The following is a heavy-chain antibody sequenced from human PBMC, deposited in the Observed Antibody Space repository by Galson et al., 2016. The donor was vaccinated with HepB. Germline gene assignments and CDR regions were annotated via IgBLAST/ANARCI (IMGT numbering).Heavy chain of an antibody. CDR1: GDSVSSNSVN. V-gene: IGHV6-1*01. J-gene: IGHJ2*01. D-gene: IGHD6-13*01. CDR2: TYYRSKWYN. Sequence: CAISGDSVSSNSVNWNWIRQSPSRGLEWLGRTYYRSKWYNDYAVSVKSRMTINTDTSKNQFSLQLNSVTPEDAAVYYCARRGSKEKGYFDLWGRGTQVTVSS. CDR3: ARRGSKEKGYFDL.